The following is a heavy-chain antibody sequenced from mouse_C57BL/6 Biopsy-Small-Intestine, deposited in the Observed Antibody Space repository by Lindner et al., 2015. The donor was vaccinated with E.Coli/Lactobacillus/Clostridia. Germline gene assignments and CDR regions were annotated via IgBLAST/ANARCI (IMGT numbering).Heavy chain of an antibody. Sequence: VQLQESGAEFVKPGAPVKMSCKASGYTFTRHWITWVKERPGQGLEWIGDIYPGSGSTNYNEKFKSKATLTVDTSSNTAYMQLSSLTSGDSAVYYCARGATVADFYFDYWGQGTTLTVSS. CDR3: ARGATVADFYFDY. D-gene: IGHD1-1*01. V-gene: IGHV1-55*01. CDR2: IYPGSGST. J-gene: IGHJ2*01. CDR1: GYTFTRHW.